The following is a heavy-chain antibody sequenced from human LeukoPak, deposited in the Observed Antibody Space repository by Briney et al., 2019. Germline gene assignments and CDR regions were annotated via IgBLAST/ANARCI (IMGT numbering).Heavy chain of an antibody. D-gene: IGHD4-17*01. CDR3: ARGSTVTKYYFDY. J-gene: IGHJ4*02. V-gene: IGHV3-33*01. CDR1: GFTFSSYG. Sequence: GGSLRLSCAASGFTFSSYGMHWVRQAPGKGLEWVAVIWYDGSNKYYADSVKGRFTISRDNSKNTLYLQMNSLRAEDTAVYYCARGSTVTKYYFDYWGQGTLVTVSS. CDR2: IWYDGSNK.